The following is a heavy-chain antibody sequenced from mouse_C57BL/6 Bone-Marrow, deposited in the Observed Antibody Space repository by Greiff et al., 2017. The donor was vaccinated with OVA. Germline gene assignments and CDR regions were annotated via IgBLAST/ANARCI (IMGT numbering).Heavy chain of an antibody. V-gene: IGHV1-55*01. J-gene: IGHJ4*01. CDR1: GYTFTSYW. D-gene: IGHD1-3*01. Sequence: VKLQQPGAELVKPGASVKMSCKASGYTFTSYWITWVKQRPGQGLEWIGDIYPGSGSTNYNEKFKSKATLTVDTSSSTAYMQLSSLTSEDSAVYYCARGESFWFFYYAMDYCGQGTSVTVSS. CDR3: ARGESFWFFYYAMDY. CDR2: IYPGSGST.